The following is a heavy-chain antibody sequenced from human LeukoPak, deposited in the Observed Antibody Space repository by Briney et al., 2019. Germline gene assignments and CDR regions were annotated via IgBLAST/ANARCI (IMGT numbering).Heavy chain of an antibody. J-gene: IGHJ6*02. D-gene: IGHD1-26*01. Sequence: SETLSLTCTVSGGSISTCYWSWIRQPAGKGLEWIGRIYITGSTNYNPSLKSRVTMSVDTSKNQFSLKLSSVTAADTAVYYCASLLQRYYGMDVWGQGTTVTVSS. CDR2: IYITGST. CDR3: ASLLQRYYGMDV. V-gene: IGHV4-4*07. CDR1: GGSISTCY.